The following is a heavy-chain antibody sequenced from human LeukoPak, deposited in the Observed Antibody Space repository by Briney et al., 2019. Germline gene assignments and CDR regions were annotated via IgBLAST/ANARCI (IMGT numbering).Heavy chain of an antibody. D-gene: IGHD6-13*01. Sequence: GGSLRLSCAASGFTFSSYSMNWVRQAPGKGLEWVSSISSSSSYIYYADSLKGRFTISRDNAKNSLYLQMNSLRAEDTAVYYCARDPQGYSSSWFDYWGQGTLVTVSS. J-gene: IGHJ4*02. CDR2: ISSSSSYI. CDR1: GFTFSSYS. V-gene: IGHV3-21*01. CDR3: ARDPQGYSSSWFDY.